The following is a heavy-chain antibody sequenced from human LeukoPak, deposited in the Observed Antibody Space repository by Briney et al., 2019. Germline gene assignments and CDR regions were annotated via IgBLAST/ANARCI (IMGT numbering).Heavy chain of an antibody. V-gene: IGHV4-39*02. CDR2: XYDSGST. CDR3: ARELKPKDYYDSSGMDV. D-gene: IGHD3-22*01. CDR1: XGXXXXXGYX. J-gene: IGHJ6*02. Sequence: ETLSLTCTXXXGXXXXXGYXXXWIRXXXXXXXXXXXSXYDSGSTYYNPSLKSRVTMSVDTSKNQSSLKLNSVTAADTAVYYCARELKPKDYYDSSGMDVRGQGTTVTVSS.